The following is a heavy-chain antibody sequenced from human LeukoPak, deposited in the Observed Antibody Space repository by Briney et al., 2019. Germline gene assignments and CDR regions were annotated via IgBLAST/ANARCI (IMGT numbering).Heavy chain of an antibody. Sequence: GASVKVSCKASGYTFTGYYMYWVRQAPGQGLEWMGWINPNSGGTNYAQKFQGRVTMTRDTSISTAYMELSRLRSDDTAVFYCASTYGSGSYYPFDYWGQGTLVTVSS. D-gene: IGHD3-10*01. CDR2: INPNSGGT. CDR1: GYTFTGYY. V-gene: IGHV1-2*02. CDR3: ASTYGSGSYYPFDY. J-gene: IGHJ4*02.